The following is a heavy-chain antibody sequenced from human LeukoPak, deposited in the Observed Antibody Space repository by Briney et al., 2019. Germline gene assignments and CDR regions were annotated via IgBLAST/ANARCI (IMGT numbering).Heavy chain of an antibody. J-gene: IGHJ6*02. CDR1: GFTFSSYA. CDR3: AKEQTNYYYYYGMDV. V-gene: IGHV3-23*01. Sequence: GGSLRLSCAASGFTFSSYAMSWVRQTPGKGLEWVSAISGSGGSTYYADSVKGRFTISRDSSKNTLYLQMSSLRAEDTAVYYCAKEQTNYYYYYGMDVWGQGTTVTVSS. CDR2: ISGSGGST.